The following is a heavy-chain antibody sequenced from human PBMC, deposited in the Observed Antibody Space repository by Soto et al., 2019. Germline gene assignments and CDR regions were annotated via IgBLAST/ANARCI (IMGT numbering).Heavy chain of an antibody. CDR2: IYYSGST. J-gene: IGHJ6*02. CDR3: ARITGTSPSMDV. Sequence: SETLSLTCTVSGGSISSYYWSWIRQPPGKGLEWIGYIYYSGSTNYNPSLKSRVTISVDTSKNQFSLKLSSVTAADTAVYYCARITGTSPSMDVWGQGTTVTVSS. D-gene: IGHD1-7*01. V-gene: IGHV4-59*01. CDR1: GGSISSYY.